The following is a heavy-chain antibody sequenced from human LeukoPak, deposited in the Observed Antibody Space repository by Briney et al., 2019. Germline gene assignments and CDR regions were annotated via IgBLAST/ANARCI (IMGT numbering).Heavy chain of an antibody. D-gene: IGHD2-8*02. CDR2: INPNSGGT. CDR1: GYTFTGYY. CDR3: ARAVTVFYYYYYMDV. Sequence: GASVKVSCKASGYTFTGYYMHWVRQAPGQGLEWMGRINPNSGGTNYAQKFQGRVTMTRDTSIGTAYMELSRLRSDDTAVYYCARAVTVFYYYYYMDVWGKGTTVTVS. J-gene: IGHJ6*03. V-gene: IGHV1-2*06.